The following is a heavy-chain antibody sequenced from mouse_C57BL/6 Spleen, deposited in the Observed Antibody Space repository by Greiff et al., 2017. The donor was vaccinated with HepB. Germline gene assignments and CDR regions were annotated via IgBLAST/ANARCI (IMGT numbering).Heavy chain of an antibody. CDR3: AILPELGREAMDY. CDR1: GYTFTSYW. CDR2: IHPSDSDT. V-gene: IGHV1-74*01. J-gene: IGHJ4*01. D-gene: IGHD4-1*01. Sequence: VKLQQPGAELVKPGASVKVSCKASGYTFTSYWMHWVKQRPGQGLEWIGRIHPSDSDTNYNQKFKGKATLTVDKSSSTAYMQLSSLTSEDSAVYYWAILPELGREAMDYWGQGTSVTVSS.